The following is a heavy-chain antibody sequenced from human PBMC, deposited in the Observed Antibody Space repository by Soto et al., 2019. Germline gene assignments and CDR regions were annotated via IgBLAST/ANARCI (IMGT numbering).Heavy chain of an antibody. J-gene: IGHJ4*01. V-gene: IGHV1-3*04. CDR2: INTDNGNT. CDR1: GYTFTSYF. Sequence: ASVKVSCKASGYTFTSYFMHWVRQAPGQRLDWMGWINTDNGNTKYSQQFQGRVTITRDTSASTAYMGLSSLRSEDTAIYYCARLSSAYSSTWYRDCWGQGTLVTVSS. D-gene: IGHD6-13*01. CDR3: ARLSSAYSSTWYRDC.